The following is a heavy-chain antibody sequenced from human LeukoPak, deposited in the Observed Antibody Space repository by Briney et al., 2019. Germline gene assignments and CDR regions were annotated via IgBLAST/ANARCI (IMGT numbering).Heavy chain of an antibody. CDR2: IRYDGSNK. J-gene: IGHJ6*02. CDR1: GFTFSSYG. CDR3: AKENCDILTGYYAWWCYYGMDV. D-gene: IGHD3-9*01. V-gene: IGHV3-30*02. Sequence: PGGSLRLSCAASGFTFSSYGMHWVRQAPGKGLEWVAFIRYDGSNKYYADSVKGRFTISRDNSKNTLYLQMNSLRAEDTAVYYCAKENCDILTGYYAWWCYYGMDVWGQGTTVTVSS.